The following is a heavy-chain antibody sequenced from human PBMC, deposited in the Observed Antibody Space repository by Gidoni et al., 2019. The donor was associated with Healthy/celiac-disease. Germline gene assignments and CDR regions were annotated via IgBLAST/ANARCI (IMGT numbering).Heavy chain of an antibody. Sequence: EVQLVESGGGLVQPGGSWRLSCAASGFTFSSYDMHWVRQATGKGLEWVSAIGTAGDTYYPGSVKGRFTISRENAKNSLYLQMNSLRARDTAVYYCARELVGVGMDVWGQGTTVTVSS. D-gene: IGHD6-6*01. CDR3: ARELVGVGMDV. J-gene: IGHJ6*02. CDR2: IGTAGDT. V-gene: IGHV3-13*01. CDR1: GFTFSSYD.